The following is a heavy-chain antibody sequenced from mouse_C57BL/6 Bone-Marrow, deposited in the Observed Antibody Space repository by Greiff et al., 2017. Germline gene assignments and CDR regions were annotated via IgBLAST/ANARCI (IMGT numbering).Heavy chain of an antibody. J-gene: IGHJ2*01. CDR2: IDPNSGGT. Sequence: QVQLQQPGAELVKPGASVKLSCKASGYTFTSYWMHWVKQRPGRGLEWIGRIDPNSGGTKYTEKFKSKATLTVDKPSSTAYMQLSSLTSEDSAVYYCARGVFMTTVVGYFDNWGQGPTRTVSS. V-gene: IGHV1-72*01. CDR1: GYTFTSYW. CDR3: ARGVFMTTVVGYFDN. D-gene: IGHD1-1*01.